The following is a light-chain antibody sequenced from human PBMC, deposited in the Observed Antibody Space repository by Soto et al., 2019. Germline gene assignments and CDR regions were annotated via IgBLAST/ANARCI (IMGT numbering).Light chain of an antibody. V-gene: IGKV1-12*01. Sequence: PVTQSPSSVSVFVGDIVTIVCRASQGISSWLAWYQQKPGKAPKLLIYAASSLQSGVPSRFSGSGSGTDFTLTVRSLQPEDFATYFCQQSYSTPQKFGQGTKVAIK. CDR1: QGISSW. CDR3: QQSYSTPQK. J-gene: IGKJ1*01. CDR2: AAS.